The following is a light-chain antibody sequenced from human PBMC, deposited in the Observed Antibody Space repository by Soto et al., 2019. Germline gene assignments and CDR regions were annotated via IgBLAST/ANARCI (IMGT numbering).Light chain of an antibody. CDR3: LQHYRASRP. J-gene: IGKJ3*01. CDR1: QDITNS. CDR2: AAY. Sequence: MKHSTSSLSAYVEDRVTITCQASQDITNSLSWYQQKPGRAPKLLIYAAYNLERGVPSRFSGSGSVTEFTFTISSLESEDIAPYYCLQHYRASRPFGEGTKVAIK. V-gene: IGKV1-33*01.